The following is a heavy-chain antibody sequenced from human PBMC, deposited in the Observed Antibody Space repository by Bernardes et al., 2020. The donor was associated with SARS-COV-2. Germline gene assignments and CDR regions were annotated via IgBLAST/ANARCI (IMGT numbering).Heavy chain of an antibody. Sequence: GGSLRLSCAASGFTFSSYAMSWVRQAPGKGLEWFSTISGSGDATYYADSVKGLFTISRDNSKNTLYLQMNSLRAEDTAVYYCAKDYSVIGQAVYYYGLDVWGQGTTVTVSS. CDR3: AKDYSVIGQAVYYYGLDV. D-gene: IGHD3-16*02. J-gene: IGHJ6*02. CDR1: GFTFSSYA. CDR2: ISGSGDAT. V-gene: IGHV3-23*01.